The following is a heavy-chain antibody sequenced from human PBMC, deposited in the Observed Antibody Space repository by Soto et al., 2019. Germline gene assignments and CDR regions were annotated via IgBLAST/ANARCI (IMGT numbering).Heavy chain of an antibody. CDR2: TYYRANT. CDR1: GGSIDSSNFY. Sequence: QLQLQESGPGLVKPSETLSLTCSVSGGSIDSSNFYWGWIRQPPGEGLEWIGSTYYRANTYYNSSLKSRVTISVDTSKNQFSLKMTSVTAVDTAVYYCARHGAWAPLDDWGLGTLVTVSS. CDR3: ARHGAWAPLDD. D-gene: IGHD3-16*01. J-gene: IGHJ4*02. V-gene: IGHV4-39*01.